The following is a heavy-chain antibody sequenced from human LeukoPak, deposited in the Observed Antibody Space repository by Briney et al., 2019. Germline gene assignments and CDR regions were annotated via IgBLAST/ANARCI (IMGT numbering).Heavy chain of an antibody. CDR3: ARQTMYSSGWYAPYYYYYGMDV. D-gene: IGHD6-19*01. CDR1: GGSFSYYY. J-gene: IGHJ6*02. CDR2: INHSGIT. Sequence: PSETLSLTCAVYGGSFSYYYWSWIRRPPGKGLEWIGEINHSGITNYNPSLKSRVTISADTSKNQFSLKLTSVTAADTAVYYCARQTMYSSGWYAPYYYYYGMDVWGQGTTVTVSS. V-gene: IGHV4-34*01.